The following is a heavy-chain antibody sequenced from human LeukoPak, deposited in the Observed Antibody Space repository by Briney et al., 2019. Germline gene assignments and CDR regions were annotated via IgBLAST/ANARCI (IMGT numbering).Heavy chain of an antibody. CDR3: ARGDGYNPTQIDY. CDR2: IYYSGST. V-gene: IGHV4-59*11. D-gene: IGHD5-24*01. J-gene: IGHJ4*02. CDR1: GGSISSHY. Sequence: SETLSLTCTVSGGSISSHYWSWIRQPPGKGLEWIGYIYYSGSTNYNPSLKSRVTISVDTSKNQFSLKLSSVTAADTAVYYCARGDGYNPTQIDYWGQGTLVTVSS.